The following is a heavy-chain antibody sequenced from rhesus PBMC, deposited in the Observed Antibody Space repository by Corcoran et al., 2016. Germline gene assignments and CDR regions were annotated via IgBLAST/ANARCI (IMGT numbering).Heavy chain of an antibody. CDR1: GFIFSSYG. CDR3: AKDRRSGSYFYYCDY. D-gene: IGHD3-16*01. CDR2: SNSGGGNT. Sequence: EVQLVETGGGLVQPGGSLKLSCAASGFIFSSYGMSWVRQAPGKGREWVSASNSGGGNTYNADSVKGLFTISRENSKNTLSLQMNSLRAEDTAVYYCAKDRRSGSYFYYCDYWGQGVRVTVSS. J-gene: IGHJ4*01. V-gene: IGHV3S5*01.